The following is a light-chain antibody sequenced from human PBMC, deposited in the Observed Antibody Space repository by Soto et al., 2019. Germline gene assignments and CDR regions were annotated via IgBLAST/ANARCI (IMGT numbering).Light chain of an antibody. V-gene: IGKV3-15*01. J-gene: IGKJ2*03. CDR1: QSVNSN. CDR2: AAS. CDR3: QHYNNWPPYS. Sequence: EIVMTQSPAPLSVSPAEGATLSCRASQSVNSNLAWYQKKPGQPPRLLILAASTRATGVPARFSGSGSGTEFTLTISTLQSEDFATYYCQHYNNWPPYSFGQGTKLEIK.